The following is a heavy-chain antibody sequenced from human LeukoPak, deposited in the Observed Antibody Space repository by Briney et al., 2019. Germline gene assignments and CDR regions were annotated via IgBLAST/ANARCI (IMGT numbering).Heavy chain of an antibody. CDR1: GFTFSSYS. V-gene: IGHV3-21*01. J-gene: IGHJ4*02. CDR3: ARDRISYGYGGFDY. Sequence: GGSLRLSCAASGFTFSSYSMNWVRQAPGKGLEWVSSISSSSSYIYYADSVKGRFTISRDNAKNSLYLQMNSLRADDTAVYYCARDRISYGYGGFDYWGQGTLVTVSS. CDR2: ISSSSSYI. D-gene: IGHD1-26*01.